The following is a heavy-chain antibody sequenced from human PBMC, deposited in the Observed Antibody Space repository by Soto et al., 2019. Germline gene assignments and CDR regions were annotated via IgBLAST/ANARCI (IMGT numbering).Heavy chain of an antibody. J-gene: IGHJ5*02. V-gene: IGHV4-59*01. CDR2: IYYSGST. D-gene: IGHD6-13*01. Sequence: SETLSLTCTVSGGSISGYCGSWIRQPPGKGLEWIGYIYYSGSTNYNPSLKSRVTISVDTSKNQFSLKLSSVTAADTAVYYCARVEVIAGWFDPWGQGTLVTVSS. CDR1: GGSISGYC. CDR3: ARVEVIAGWFDP.